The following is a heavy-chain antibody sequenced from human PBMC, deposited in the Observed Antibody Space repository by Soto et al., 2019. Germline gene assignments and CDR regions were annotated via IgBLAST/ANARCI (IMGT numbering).Heavy chain of an antibody. D-gene: IGHD2-21*01. V-gene: IGHV4-30-4*01. CDR1: GGSSSSGNYD. CDR3: ARGVYSEKYGLDV. J-gene: IGHJ6*02. Sequence: TSETLSLTCTVSGGSSSSGNYDWSWIRQPPRKGLXWIXXIXXTXXXXXNXXLKSRVTISIDTSKNQFSLKLNSVTAAETAVYYCARGVYSEKYGLDVWGQGTTVTVSS. CDR2: IXXTXXX.